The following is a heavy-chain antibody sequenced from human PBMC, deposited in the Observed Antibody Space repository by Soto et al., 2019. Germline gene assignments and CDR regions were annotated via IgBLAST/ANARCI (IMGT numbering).Heavy chain of an antibody. J-gene: IGHJ5*02. Sequence: GASVKVSCKASGYTFTSYYMHWVRQAPGQGLEWMGIINPSGGSTSYAQKFQGRVTMTRDTSTSTVYMELSSLRSEDTAVYYCARDRYSGSYPPLNWFDPWGQGTLVTVSS. CDR1: GYTFTSYY. D-gene: IGHD1-26*01. CDR2: INPSGGST. V-gene: IGHV1-46*01. CDR3: ARDRYSGSYPPLNWFDP.